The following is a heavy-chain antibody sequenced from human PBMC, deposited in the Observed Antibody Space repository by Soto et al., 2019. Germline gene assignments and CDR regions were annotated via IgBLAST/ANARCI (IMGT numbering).Heavy chain of an antibody. CDR2: INHSGST. J-gene: IGHJ3*02. D-gene: IGHD3-16*01. CDR3: ASLRFAVNDAFDI. V-gene: IGHV4-34*01. Sequence: SETLSLTCAVYGGSFSGYYWSWIRQPPGKGLEWIGEINHSGSTNYNPSLKSRVTISVDTSKNQFSLKLSSVTAADTAVYYCASLRFAVNDAFDIWGQGTMVTVSS. CDR1: GGSFSGYY.